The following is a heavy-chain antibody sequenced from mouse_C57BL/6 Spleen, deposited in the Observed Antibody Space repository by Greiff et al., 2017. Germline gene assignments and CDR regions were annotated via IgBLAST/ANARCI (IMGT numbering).Heavy chain of an antibody. Sequence: EVMLVESGGGLVKPGGSLKLSCAASGFTFSSYAMSWVRQTPEKRLEWVATISDGGSYTYYPDNVKGRFTISRDNAKNNLYLQMSHLKSEDTAMYYCARDDYDGPSYWGQGTLVTVSA. CDR1: GFTFSSYA. J-gene: IGHJ3*01. V-gene: IGHV5-4*01. D-gene: IGHD2-4*01. CDR2: ISDGGSYT. CDR3: ARDDYDGPSY.